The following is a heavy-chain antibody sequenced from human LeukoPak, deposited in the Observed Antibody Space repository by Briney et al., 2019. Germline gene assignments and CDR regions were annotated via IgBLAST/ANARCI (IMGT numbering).Heavy chain of an antibody. V-gene: IGHV3-64D*06. J-gene: IGHJ4*02. CDR2: IVSNAGST. D-gene: IGHD5-12*01. CDR3: VKPLGSSGYGYFFDY. Sequence: GGHLRLSCESNGFTFSNYWKHWVRQTPGKKLEYVSAIVSNAGSTYYADSVKGRFTISRDNSKNTLYLQMSSLRPEDTAVYYCVKPLGSSGYGYFFDYWGQGTLVTVSS. CDR1: GFTFSNYW.